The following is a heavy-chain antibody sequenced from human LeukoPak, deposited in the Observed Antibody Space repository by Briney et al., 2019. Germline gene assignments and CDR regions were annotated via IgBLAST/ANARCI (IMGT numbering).Heavy chain of an antibody. Sequence: GGSLRLSCAASGCTVSSNYMSWVRQAPGKGLEWVSVIYSGGSTYYADSVKGRFTISRGNSKNTLYLQMNSLRAEDTAVYYCATTTRGGAFDVWGQGTMVTVSS. D-gene: IGHD4-17*01. CDR3: ATTTRGGAFDV. CDR2: IYSGGST. V-gene: IGHV3-66*01. J-gene: IGHJ3*01. CDR1: GCTVSSNY.